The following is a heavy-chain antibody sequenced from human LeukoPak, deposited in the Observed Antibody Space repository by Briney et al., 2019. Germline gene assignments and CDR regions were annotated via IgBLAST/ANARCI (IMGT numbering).Heavy chain of an antibody. CDR3: ARDRPQGGSDAFDI. Sequence: GGSLRLSCVASGFTVSSNYMSWVRQAPGKGLEWVSVIYSGGSTYYADSVKGRFTISRDNSKNTLYLQMNSPRAEDTAVYYCARDRPQGGSDAFDIWGQGTMVTVSS. CDR1: GFTVSSNY. CDR2: IYSGGST. J-gene: IGHJ3*02. V-gene: IGHV3-53*01. D-gene: IGHD3-16*01.